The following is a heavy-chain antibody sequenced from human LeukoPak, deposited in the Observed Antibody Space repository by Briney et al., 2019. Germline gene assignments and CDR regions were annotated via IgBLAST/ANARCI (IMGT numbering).Heavy chain of an antibody. Sequence: GGSLRLSCAASGFTFSSYAMSWVRQAPGKGLEWVSAISGSGGSTYYADSVKGRFTIPRDNSKNTLYLQMNSLRAEDTAVYYCAGANMVRGVTITDAFDIWGQGTMVTVSS. CDR2: ISGSGGST. V-gene: IGHV3-23*01. CDR1: GFTFSSYA. CDR3: AGANMVRGVTITDAFDI. D-gene: IGHD3-10*01. J-gene: IGHJ3*02.